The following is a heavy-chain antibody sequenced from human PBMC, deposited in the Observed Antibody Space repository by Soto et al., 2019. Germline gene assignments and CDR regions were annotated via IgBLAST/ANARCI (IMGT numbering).Heavy chain of an antibody. CDR2: ISAYNGNT. CDR1: GYTFTSYG. V-gene: IGHV1-18*01. J-gene: IGHJ5*02. Sequence: QVQLVQSGAEVKKPGASVKVSCKASGYTFTSYGISWVRQAPGQGLEWMGWISAYNGNTNYAQKLQGRVTMTTDTATSTAYMGLRSLRSDDTAVYYCARDRKAPRYHYGSGMEWFDLWGQGTLVTVSS. D-gene: IGHD3-10*01. CDR3: ARDRKAPRYHYGSGMEWFDL.